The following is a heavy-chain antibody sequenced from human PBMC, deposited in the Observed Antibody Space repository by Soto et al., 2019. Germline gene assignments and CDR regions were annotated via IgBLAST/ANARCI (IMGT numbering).Heavy chain of an antibody. CDR3: ARDSRYCSSTSCYPNWFDP. CDR1: GGTFSRYT. Sequence: GASVKVSCKASGGTFSRYTISWVRQAPGQGLEWMGRIIPILGIANYAQKFQGRVTITADKSTSTAYMELSSLRSEDTAVYYCARDSRYCSSTSCYPNWFDPWGQGTLVTVSS. CDR2: IIPILGIA. D-gene: IGHD2-2*01. V-gene: IGHV1-69*04. J-gene: IGHJ5*02.